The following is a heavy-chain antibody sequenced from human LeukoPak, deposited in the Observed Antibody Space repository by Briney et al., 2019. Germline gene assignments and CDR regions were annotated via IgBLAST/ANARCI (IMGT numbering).Heavy chain of an antibody. CDR1: GYSFTSYS. J-gene: IGHJ3*02. V-gene: IGHV1-3*01. CDR3: AGIIRWFHRGAFDI. CDR2: INGGNGDT. Sequence: GASVKVSCKASGYSFTSYSVHWVRQAPGQRLEWMGWINGGNGDTKYAQKFQGRVTITRDTSASTSYMELSSLRSEDTAAYFCAGIIRWFHRGAFDIWGQGARVIVSS. D-gene: IGHD2-15*01.